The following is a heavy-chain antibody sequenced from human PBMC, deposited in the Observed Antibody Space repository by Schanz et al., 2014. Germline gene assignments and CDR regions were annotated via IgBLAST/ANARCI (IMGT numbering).Heavy chain of an antibody. J-gene: IGHJ3*02. Sequence: EVQLVESGGGLVKPGGSLRLSCAASGFTFSSYSINWVRQAPGKGLEYISSISPSSSYIYYADSVKGRFTISRDNAKNSLYLQMNSLRAEDTALYFCATDYSGGGCHIWGQGTMVTVSS. D-gene: IGHD2-15*01. CDR1: GFTFSSYS. V-gene: IGHV3-21*01. CDR2: ISPSSSYI. CDR3: ATDYSGGGCHI.